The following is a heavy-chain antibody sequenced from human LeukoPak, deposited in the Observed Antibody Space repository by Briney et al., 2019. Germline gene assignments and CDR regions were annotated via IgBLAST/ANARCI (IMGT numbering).Heavy chain of an antibody. CDR1: GGTFSSYA. Sequence: SVKVSCKASGGTFSSYAINWVRQAPGQGLEWMGGIIPIFGTANYAQKFQGRVTITADKSTSTAYMELSSLRSEDTAVYYCAREGVTGDGAGKYWGQGTLVTVSS. D-gene: IGHD7-27*01. CDR2: IIPIFGTA. J-gene: IGHJ4*02. V-gene: IGHV1-69*06. CDR3: AREGVTGDGAGKY.